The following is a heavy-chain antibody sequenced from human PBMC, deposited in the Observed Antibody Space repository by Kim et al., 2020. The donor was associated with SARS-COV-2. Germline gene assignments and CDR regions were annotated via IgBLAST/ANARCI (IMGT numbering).Heavy chain of an antibody. Sequence: SETLSLTCAVYGGSFSGYYWSWIRQPRGKGLEWIGEINHSGSTNYNPSLKSRVTISVDTSKNQFSLKLSSVTAADTAVYYCARGSGDCSGGSCPFDYWGQGTLVTVSS. V-gene: IGHV4-34*01. D-gene: IGHD2-15*01. CDR1: GGSFSGYY. J-gene: IGHJ4*02. CDR3: ARGSGDCSGGSCPFDY. CDR2: INHSGST.